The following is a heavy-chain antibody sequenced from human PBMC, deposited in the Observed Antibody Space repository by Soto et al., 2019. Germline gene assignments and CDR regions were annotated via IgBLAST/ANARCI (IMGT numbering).Heavy chain of an antibody. Sequence: GGSLRLSCAASGFTFSSYGMHWVRQAPGKGLEWVAVISYDGSNKYYADSVKGRFTISRDNSKNTLYLQMNSLRAEDTAVYYCAKNTVHDYIWGSYFDYWGQGTLVTVSS. CDR3: AKNTVHDYIWGSYFDY. J-gene: IGHJ4*02. V-gene: IGHV3-30*18. CDR1: GFTFSSYG. D-gene: IGHD3-16*01. CDR2: ISYDGSNK.